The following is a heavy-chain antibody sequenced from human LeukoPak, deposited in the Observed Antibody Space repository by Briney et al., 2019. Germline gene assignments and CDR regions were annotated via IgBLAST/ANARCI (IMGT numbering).Heavy chain of an antibody. J-gene: IGHJ4*02. CDR1: GGSISSYY. CDR2: IYYSGST. Sequence: SETLSLTCTVSGGSISSYYWSWIRQPPGKGLEWIGYIYYSGSTNYNPSLKSRVTISVDTSKNQCSLKLSSVTAADTAVYYCARGRYYDSSGPVDYWGQGTLVTVSS. CDR3: ARGRYYDSSGPVDY. V-gene: IGHV4-59*01. D-gene: IGHD3-22*01.